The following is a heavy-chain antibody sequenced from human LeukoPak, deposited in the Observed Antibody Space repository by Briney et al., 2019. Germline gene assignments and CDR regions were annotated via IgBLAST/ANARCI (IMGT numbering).Heavy chain of an antibody. CDR3: ASPSNQRLELGIDY. J-gene: IGHJ4*02. V-gene: IGHV1-2*02. Sequence: VSVKVSCKASGYTFTGYYMHWVRQAPGQGLEWMGWINPNSGGTNYAQKFQGRGTMTRDTSISTAYMELSRLRSDDTAVYYCASPSNQRLELGIDYWGQGTLVTVSS. CDR2: INPNSGGT. CDR1: GYTFTGYY. D-gene: IGHD1-7*01.